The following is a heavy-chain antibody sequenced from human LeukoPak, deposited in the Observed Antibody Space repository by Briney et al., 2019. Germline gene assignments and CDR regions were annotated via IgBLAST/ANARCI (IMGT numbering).Heavy chain of an antibody. CDR2: IYPGDSDT. CDR1: GYSFSSYW. Sequence: GESLKISCQGSGYSFSSYWIGWVRQMPGKAPEWIGAIYPGDSDTRYRPPFQGQVTMSAEKPTNTAYLQWRSLRASDSAMYYCARQGHIVGGGWFDPWGQGTLVTVSS. J-gene: IGHJ5*02. V-gene: IGHV5-51*01. CDR3: ARQGHIVGGGWFDP. D-gene: IGHD2-15*01.